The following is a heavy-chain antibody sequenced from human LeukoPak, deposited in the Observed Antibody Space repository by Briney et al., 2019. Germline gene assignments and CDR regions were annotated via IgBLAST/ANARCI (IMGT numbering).Heavy chain of an antibody. V-gene: IGHV3-23*01. CDR2: LSGDGSDT. J-gene: IGHJ4*02. CDR3: TKGGHGDY. CDR1: GFTFSSYA. Sequence: GGSLRLSCAASGFTFSSYAMSWVRQAPGKGLEWVSTLSGDGSDTHYADSVKGRFTISRDTSKNTLFLQMSSLRADDTAIYYCTKGGHGDYWGQGTLVTVSS. D-gene: IGHD2-21*02.